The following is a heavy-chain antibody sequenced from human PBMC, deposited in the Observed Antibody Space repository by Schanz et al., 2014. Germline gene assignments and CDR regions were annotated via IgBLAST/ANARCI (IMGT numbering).Heavy chain of an antibody. D-gene: IGHD6-13*01. CDR2: ISTSNGNT. J-gene: IGHJ4*02. CDR1: GYTFTDYG. CDR3: ARDGVDAAAGGNY. Sequence: QVDLIQTGAEVGKPGASVKVSCKASGYTFTDYGVIWVRQAPGQGLEWMGWISTSNGNTNYIQKFQGRVTMTRDTSTSTVYMELSSLRSEDTAVYYCARDGVDAAAGGNYWGQGTLVIVSS. V-gene: IGHV1-18*01.